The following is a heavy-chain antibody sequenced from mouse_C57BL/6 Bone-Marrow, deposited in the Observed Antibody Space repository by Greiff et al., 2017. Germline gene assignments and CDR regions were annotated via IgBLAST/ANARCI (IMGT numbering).Heavy chain of an antibody. CDR2: IDPSDSET. J-gene: IGHJ4*01. Sequence: VQLQQPGAELVRPGSSVKLSCKASGYTFTSYWMHWVKQRPIQGLEWIGNIDPSDSETHYNQKFKDKATLTVDKSSSTAYMQLSSLTSEDSAVYYGARGDYGSSYAMDYWGQGTSVTVSS. CDR1: GYTFTSYW. V-gene: IGHV1-52*01. CDR3: ARGDYGSSYAMDY. D-gene: IGHD1-1*01.